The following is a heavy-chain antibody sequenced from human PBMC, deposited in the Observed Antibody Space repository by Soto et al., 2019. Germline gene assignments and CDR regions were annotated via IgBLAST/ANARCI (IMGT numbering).Heavy chain of an antibody. CDR2: MNSDGSTT. V-gene: IGHV3-74*01. Sequence: EVQLVESGGGLVQPGESLRLTCAATGYNFSPFWIHRVRQAPGKGLVWVSHMNSDGSTTVYADSVKGRFTISRDNAKNTLYLQMNSLKAEDSAVYYCVSDRGHPDSFDVWGRGTVVTVCS. CDR1: GYNFSPFW. CDR3: VSDRGHPDSFDV. J-gene: IGHJ3*01. D-gene: IGHD3-10*01.